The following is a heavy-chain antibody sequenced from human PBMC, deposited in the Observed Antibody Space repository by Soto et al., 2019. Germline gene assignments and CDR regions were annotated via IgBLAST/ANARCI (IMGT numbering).Heavy chain of an antibody. V-gene: IGHV1-18*04. CDR3: ARDLAPADEPPHPYNWFDP. D-gene: IGHD2-2*01. CDR2: ISGHNGNT. J-gene: IGHJ5*02. Sequence: ASVKVSCKASGYTFTSYGIRPVRQAPGQGPQWMGWISGHNGNTNHPQSPQGRFTMTTDTSRNTAYMELRSLRSDDTAVYYCARDLAPADEPPHPYNWFDPWRQGTLVAVS. CDR1: GYTFTSYG.